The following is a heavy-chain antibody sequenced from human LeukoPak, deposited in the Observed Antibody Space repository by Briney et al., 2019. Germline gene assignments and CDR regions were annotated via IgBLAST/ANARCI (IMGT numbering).Heavy chain of an antibody. V-gene: IGHV4-4*02. Sequence: SGTLSLTCAVSGGSISSSNWWSWVRQPPGKGLEWIGEIYHSGSTNYNPSLKSRVTISVDKSKNQFSLKLSSVTAADTAVHYCARDMKKRQWLAYWYFDLWGRGTLVTVSS. CDR2: IYHSGST. CDR3: ARDMKKRQWLAYWYFDL. D-gene: IGHD6-19*01. J-gene: IGHJ2*01. CDR1: GGSISSSNW.